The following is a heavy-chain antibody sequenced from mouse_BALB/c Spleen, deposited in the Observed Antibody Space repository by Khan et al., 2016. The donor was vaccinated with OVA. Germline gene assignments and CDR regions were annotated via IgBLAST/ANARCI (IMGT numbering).Heavy chain of an antibody. D-gene: IGHD1-1*01. CDR2: ILPGSGSR. V-gene: IGHV1-9*01. CDR3: ARVNYGSRDYVDY. CDR1: GYTFSSYW. J-gene: IGHJ2*01. Sequence: QVQLQQSGAELMKPGASVKISCKATGYTFSSYWLEWVKQRPGHGLEWIGEILPGSGSRNYNEKFKGKATFTADISSKTTYMQLSSLTSEDSAVYYGARVNYGSRDYVDYWGQGTTLTVSS.